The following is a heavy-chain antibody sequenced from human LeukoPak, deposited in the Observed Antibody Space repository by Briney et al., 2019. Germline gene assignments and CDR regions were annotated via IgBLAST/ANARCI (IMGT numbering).Heavy chain of an antibody. CDR3: ARAEVVTIFGVVIKYNWFDP. D-gene: IGHD3-3*01. V-gene: IGHV1-69*05. Sequence: GASVKVSCKASGGTFSSYAISWVRQAPGQGLEWMGGIIPIFGTANYAQMFQGRVTITTDESTSTAYMELSSLRSEDTAVSYCARAEVVTIFGVVIKYNWFDPWGQGTLVTVSS. J-gene: IGHJ5*02. CDR2: IIPIFGTA. CDR1: GGTFSSYA.